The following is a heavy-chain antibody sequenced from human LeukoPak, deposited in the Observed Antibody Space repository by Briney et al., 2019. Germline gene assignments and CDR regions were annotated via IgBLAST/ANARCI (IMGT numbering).Heavy chain of an antibody. CDR2: INPNSGGT. CDR3: ARGRGGTLNDY. V-gene: IGHV1-2*06. J-gene: IGHJ4*02. D-gene: IGHD1-1*01. CDR1: GYTFTDYY. Sequence: ASVKVSCKASGYTFTDYYMHWVPQAPGQGLEWMGRINPNSGGTNYAQKFQGRVTMTRDTPISTAYMELSRLKSDDTAVYYCARGRGGTLNDYWGQGTLVTVSS.